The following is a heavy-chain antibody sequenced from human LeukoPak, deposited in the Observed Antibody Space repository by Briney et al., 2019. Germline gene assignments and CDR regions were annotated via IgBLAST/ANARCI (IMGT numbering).Heavy chain of an antibody. J-gene: IGHJ4*02. CDR2: ISISGSHI. Sequence: PGGSLRLSCAASGFTFSSYEMNWVRLDPGEGLEWVSFISISGSHIYYADSVKGRFNISRDNAKNSLYLQTNSLRAEDTAVYYCARGGGLCSGGSCLYFDYWGQGTLVTVSS. CDR1: GFTFSSYE. D-gene: IGHD2-15*01. V-gene: IGHV3-48*03. CDR3: ARGGGLCSGGSCLYFDY.